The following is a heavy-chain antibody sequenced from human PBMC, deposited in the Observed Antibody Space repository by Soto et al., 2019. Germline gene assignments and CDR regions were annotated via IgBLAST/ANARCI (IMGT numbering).Heavy chain of an antibody. CDR2: IEYDGNEK. J-gene: IGHJ6*04. V-gene: IGHV3-30*18. CDR3: GKDVGDYVPSYSGVDV. CDR1: GFTFKTHA. Sequence: QVQLVESGGGVVQPGTSLRLSCAASGFTFKTHAMHWVRQAPGKGLEWMAVIEYDGNEKCYADSVQGRFTISRDNSKNAVYLQINPLRNDDTAVYYCGKDVGDYVPSYSGVDVWGKGTTFPVSS. D-gene: IGHD3-10*02.